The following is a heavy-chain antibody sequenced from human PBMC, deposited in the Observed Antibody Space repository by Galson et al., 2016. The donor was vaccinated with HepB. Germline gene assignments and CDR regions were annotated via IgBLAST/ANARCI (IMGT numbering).Heavy chain of an antibody. Sequence: SETLSLTCTVSGASVSSDSCYWGWIRQPPGKRLEWLASLSYSATSDYNPSLRSRVTLSADTSKNQFSLRLSSVTAADTAVYYCAETLTPTSQYFFISWGRGTLVTGSS. CDR1: GASVSSDSCY. J-gene: IGHJ4*02. D-gene: IGHD2-15*01. CDR2: LSYSATS. V-gene: IGHV4-39*01. CDR3: AETLTPTSQYFFIS.